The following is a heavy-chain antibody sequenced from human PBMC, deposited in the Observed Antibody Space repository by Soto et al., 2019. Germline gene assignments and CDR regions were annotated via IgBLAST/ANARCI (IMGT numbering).Heavy chain of an antibody. CDR3: ASPPLLTVQTIEPEFFLH. V-gene: IGHV4-59*08. CDR1: GGSFSSYY. J-gene: IGHJ1*01. Sequence: SETLSLTCTVSGGSFSSYYRSWIRQPPGKGLEWIGYIYYSGSTNYNPSLKSRVTISVDTSKNQFSLTLSSVPAADTAVYYCASPPLLTVQTIEPEFFLHWGQGALVTFS. D-gene: IGHD2-15*01. CDR2: IYYSGST.